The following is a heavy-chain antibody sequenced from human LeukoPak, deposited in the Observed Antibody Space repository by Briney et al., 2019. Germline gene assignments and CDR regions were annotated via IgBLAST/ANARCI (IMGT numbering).Heavy chain of an antibody. CDR3: ARGPDFWSGYPEYYFDY. V-gene: IGHV1-18*01. CDR2: ISGYNGNT. D-gene: IGHD3-3*01. J-gene: IGHJ4*02. CDR1: GYTFTSYG. Sequence: ASVKVSCKASGYTFTSYGISWVRQAPGQGLEWMGWISGYNGNTHYAQKVQGRVTMTTDTSTSTAYMELRSLRSDDTAMYYCARGPDFWSGYPEYYFDYWGQGTLVTVSS.